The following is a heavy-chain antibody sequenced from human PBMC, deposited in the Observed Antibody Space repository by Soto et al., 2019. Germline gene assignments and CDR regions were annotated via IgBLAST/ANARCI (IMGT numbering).Heavy chain of an antibody. Sequence: GSLRLWCAVSGVSLSKYSMNSVLQAPGKGLEWLSSINSRGESYYADSVKGRFTISRDNAENSVSLQMNSLRAEDTAVYYCAREETAWPLDYGLDVWGKGTKVTVS. CDR1: GVSLSKYS. CDR2: INSRGES. J-gene: IGHJ6*04. CDR3: AREETAWPLDYGLDV. V-gene: IGHV3-21*01. D-gene: IGHD2-21*02.